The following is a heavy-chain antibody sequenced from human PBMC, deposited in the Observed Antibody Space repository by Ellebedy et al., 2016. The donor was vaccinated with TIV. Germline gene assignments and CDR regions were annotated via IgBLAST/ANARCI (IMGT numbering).Heavy chain of an antibody. CDR2: INHSGST. CDR1: GGSFSGYY. J-gene: IGHJ4*02. V-gene: IGHV4-34*01. CDR3: ARGSRPTFDY. Sequence: SETLSLTCAVYGGSFSGYYWSWIRQPPGKGLEWIGEINHSGSTNYNPSLKSRVTISVDTSKNQFSLKLSSVTAADTAVYYCARGSRPTFDYWGQGTLVTVSS.